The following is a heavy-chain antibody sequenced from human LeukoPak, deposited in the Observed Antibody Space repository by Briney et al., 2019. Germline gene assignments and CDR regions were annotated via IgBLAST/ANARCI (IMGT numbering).Heavy chain of an antibody. CDR3: ARRLGGYSSGWFDY. Sequence: SETLSLTCTVSGGSVSSHYWSWIRQPPGKGLEWIGSIYHSGSTYYNPSLKSRVTISVDTSKNQFSLKLSSVTAADTAVYYCARRLGGYSSGWFDYWGQGTLVTVSS. CDR1: GGSVSSHY. V-gene: IGHV4-38-2*02. CDR2: IYHSGST. J-gene: IGHJ4*02. D-gene: IGHD6-19*01.